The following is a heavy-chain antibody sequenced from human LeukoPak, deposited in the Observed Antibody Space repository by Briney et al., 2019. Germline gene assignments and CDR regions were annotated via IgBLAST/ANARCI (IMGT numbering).Heavy chain of an antibody. D-gene: IGHD3-22*01. V-gene: IGHV3-33*01. CDR3: ARKKDTFDFYDSSGLDY. CDR1: GFTFSTYG. Sequence: GGSLRLSCAASGFTFSTYGMRWVRQAPGKGLEWVANIWYDGSTKYCADSVKGRFTISRDNSKNTLYLQMNSLRAEDTAVYYCARKKDTFDFYDSSGLDYWGQGALVTVSS. J-gene: IGHJ4*02. CDR2: IWYDGSTK.